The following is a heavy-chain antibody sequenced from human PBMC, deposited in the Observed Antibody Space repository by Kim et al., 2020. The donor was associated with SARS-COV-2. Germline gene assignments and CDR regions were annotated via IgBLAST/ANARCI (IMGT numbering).Heavy chain of an antibody. CDR2: INPSGGST. V-gene: IGHV1-46*01. Sequence: ASVKVSCKASGYTFTSYYMHWVRQAPGQGLEWMGIINPSGGSTSYAQKFQGRVTMTRDTSTSTVYMELSSLRSEDTAVYYCARAGILRYFDWSISFGMDVWGQGTTVTVSS. CDR1: GYTFTSYY. J-gene: IGHJ6*02. D-gene: IGHD3-9*01. CDR3: ARAGILRYFDWSISFGMDV.